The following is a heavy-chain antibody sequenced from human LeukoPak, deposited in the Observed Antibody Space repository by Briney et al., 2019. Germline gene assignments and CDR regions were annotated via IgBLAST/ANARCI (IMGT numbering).Heavy chain of an antibody. CDR1: GYSISSAYY. V-gene: IGHV4-38-2*01. CDR2: IYHTGTT. Sequence: PSETLSLTCDVSGYSISSAYYWGWIRQPPGKGLEWIGSIYHTGTTYYNPSLKSRITISVDTSKNQFSLRLSSVTAADTAVDYCARGVLYWGQGTLVTVSS. D-gene: IGHD2-8*01. CDR3: ARGVLY. J-gene: IGHJ4*02.